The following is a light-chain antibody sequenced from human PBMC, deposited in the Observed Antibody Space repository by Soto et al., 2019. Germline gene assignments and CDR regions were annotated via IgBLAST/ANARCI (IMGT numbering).Light chain of an antibody. CDR2: GAS. V-gene: IGKV3-20*01. CDR3: QQYGSPLT. Sequence: EIVLTQSPGTLSLSPGERATLSCRASQSVSSSYLAWHQQKPGQAPRLLIYGASSRATGIPDRFSGSGSGTDFTLTISRLEPEDFAVYYCQQYGSPLTFGGGTKVDNK. J-gene: IGKJ4*01. CDR1: QSVSSSY.